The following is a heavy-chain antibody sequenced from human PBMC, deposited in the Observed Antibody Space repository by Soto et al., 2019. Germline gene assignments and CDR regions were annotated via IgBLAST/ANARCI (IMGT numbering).Heavy chain of an antibody. V-gene: IGHV1-69*06. Sequence: SVKVSCKASGGTFSSYAISWVRQAPGQGLEWMGGIIPIFGTANYAQKFQGRVTITADKSTSTAYMELSSLRSEDTAVYYCARVGGSYARNYYYYGMDVWGQGTTVTVSS. CDR3: ARVGGSYARNYYYYGMDV. CDR1: GGTFSSYA. D-gene: IGHD1-26*01. CDR2: IIPIFGTA. J-gene: IGHJ6*02.